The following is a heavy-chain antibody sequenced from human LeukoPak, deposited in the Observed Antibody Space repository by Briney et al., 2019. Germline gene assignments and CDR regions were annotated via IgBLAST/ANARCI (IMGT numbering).Heavy chain of an antibody. Sequence: GGPLTHSCAASGFTFSSYSMNWVRQAPGKGLEWVASISSRSSYIYYADSVKGRFTISRDNAKNSLYLQMNSLRPEDTAVYYCARGGYDLDYWGQGTLVSVSS. J-gene: IGHJ4*02. CDR1: GFTFSSYS. V-gene: IGHV3-21*01. CDR2: ISSRSSYI. D-gene: IGHD5-12*01. CDR3: ARGGYDLDY.